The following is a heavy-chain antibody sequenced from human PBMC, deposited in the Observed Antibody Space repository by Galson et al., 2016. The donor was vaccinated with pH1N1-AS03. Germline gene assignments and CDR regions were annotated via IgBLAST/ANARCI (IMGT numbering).Heavy chain of an antibody. D-gene: IGHD2-15*01. CDR2: MNPDSGNT. CDR1: GYTFTTYD. J-gene: IGHJ5*02. CDR3: ARGVMDCSGPACSGTLRFDP. V-gene: IGHV1-8*03. Sequence: SVKVSCKASGYTFTTYDINWVRQAPGQGLEWMGWMNPDSGNTGYAPSFQGSITITRDTSISTAYMELSSLRSEDTAVYYCARGVMDCSGPACSGTLRFDPWGQGTLVTVSS.